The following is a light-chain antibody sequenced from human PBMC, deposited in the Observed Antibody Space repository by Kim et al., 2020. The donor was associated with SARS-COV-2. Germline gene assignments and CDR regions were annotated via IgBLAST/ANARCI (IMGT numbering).Light chain of an antibody. V-gene: IGKV1-33*01. CDR1: HDIDIS. CDR2: AAS. CDR3: QQYDNLPYT. J-gene: IGKJ2*01. Sequence: SASVGDRFTITCQASHDIDISLIWSQQKPGKAPNVLIYAASNSETGVPSRFSGSGSGTDFTFTISSLQPEDIATYYCQQYDNLPYTFGQGTKLEI.